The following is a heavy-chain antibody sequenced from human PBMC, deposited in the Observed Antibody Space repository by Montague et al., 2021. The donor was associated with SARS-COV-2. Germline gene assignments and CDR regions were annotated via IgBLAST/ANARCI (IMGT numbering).Heavy chain of an antibody. V-gene: IGHV4-39*07. Sequence: SETLSLTCTVSGGSVSSSHYYWAWIRQPPGKGLEWVGSISYSGSTXYNPSLKSRVTISVDTSENQFSLKLSSVTAADTAVYYCARGNYGSGSYYFIGNWGQGTLVTVSS. CDR3: ARGNYGSGSYYFIGN. CDR1: GGSVSSSHYY. CDR2: ISYSGST. J-gene: IGHJ4*02. D-gene: IGHD3-10*01.